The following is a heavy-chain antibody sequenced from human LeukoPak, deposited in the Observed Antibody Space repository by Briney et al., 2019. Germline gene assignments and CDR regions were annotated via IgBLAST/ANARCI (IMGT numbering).Heavy chain of an antibody. CDR3: ARDGITGTSRWFDP. CDR2: IYYSGST. CDR1: GGSISSGGYY. D-gene: IGHD1-7*01. Sequence: PSETLSLTCTVSGGSISSGGYYWSWIRQHPGKGLEWIGYIYYSGSTYYNPSLKSRVTISVDTSKNQFSLKLGSVTAADTAVYYCARDGITGTSRWFDPWGQGTLVTVSS. V-gene: IGHV4-31*03. J-gene: IGHJ5*02.